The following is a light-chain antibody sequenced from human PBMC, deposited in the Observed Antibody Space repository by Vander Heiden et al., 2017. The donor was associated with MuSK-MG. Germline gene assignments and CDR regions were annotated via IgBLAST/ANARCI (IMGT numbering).Light chain of an antibody. CDR2: DVS. CDR3: SSYTTSSTQV. CDR1: SSDVGGYNY. J-gene: IGLJ1*01. V-gene: IGLV2-14*03. Sequence: QSALTQPASVSGSPGQTIALSCTGTSSDVGGYNYVAWYQQHPGKAPKLMIYDVSYRPSGVSNRFSGSKSGNTASLTISGLQAEDEADYYCSSYTTSSTQVFGTGTKVTVL.